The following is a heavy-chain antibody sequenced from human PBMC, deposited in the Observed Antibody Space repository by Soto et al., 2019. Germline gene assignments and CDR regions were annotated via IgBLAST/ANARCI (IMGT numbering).Heavy chain of an antibody. CDR3: ARVGGSGQRDTDAFDI. Sequence: GGSLRLSCAASGFTFDDYAMHWVRQAPGKGLEWVSGISWNSGSIGYADSVKGRFTISRDNAKNSLHLQMDSLRAEDTALYYCARVGGSGQRDTDAFDIWGQGTMVTVSS. D-gene: IGHD1-1*01. CDR2: ISWNSGSI. V-gene: IGHV3-9*01. J-gene: IGHJ3*02. CDR1: GFTFDDYA.